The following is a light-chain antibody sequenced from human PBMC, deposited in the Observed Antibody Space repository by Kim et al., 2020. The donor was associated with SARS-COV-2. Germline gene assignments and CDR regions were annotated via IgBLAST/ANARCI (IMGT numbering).Light chain of an antibody. J-gene: IGKJ1*01. CDR2: GAS. V-gene: IGKV3-15*01. Sequence: PGDKTALLCGASRQSVSSYLAWYQQKPGQAPRLLIYGASTRATGIPDRFSGSGSGTDFTLTISRLESEDFAVYYCQQYDSSPFTFGQGTKVDIK. CDR1: RQSVSSY. CDR3: QQYDSSPFT.